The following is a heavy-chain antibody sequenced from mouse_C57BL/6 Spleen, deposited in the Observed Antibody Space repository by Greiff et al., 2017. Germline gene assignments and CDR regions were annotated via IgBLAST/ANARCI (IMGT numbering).Heavy chain of an antibody. J-gene: IGHJ1*03. Sequence: QVQLQQSGAELVRPGASVPLSCKASGYTFTDSEMHWVKQSPVHGLEWIGAIAPATGGTAYNQKFIGTAILTADNSSSTAYMALRRLTSEVSAVYLCTRWRIYTTVERYFDVGGRGTTGTVSS. CDR1: GYTFTDSE. CDR2: IAPATGGT. V-gene: IGHV1-15*01. D-gene: IGHD1-1*01. CDR3: TRWRIYTTVERYFDV.